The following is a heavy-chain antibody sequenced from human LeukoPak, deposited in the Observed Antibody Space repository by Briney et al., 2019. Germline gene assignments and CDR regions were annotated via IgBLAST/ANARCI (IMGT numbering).Heavy chain of an antibody. V-gene: IGHV4-59*12. Sequence: SETLSLTCTVSGGSISSYYWSWIRQPPGKGLEWIGNIYYSGSTNYNPSLKSRVTISVDTSKNQFSLKLSSVTAADTAVYYCARDSMITFGGTHYMDVWGKGTTVTVSS. CDR1: GGSISSYY. CDR2: IYYSGST. CDR3: ARDSMITFGGTHYMDV. D-gene: IGHD3-16*01. J-gene: IGHJ6*03.